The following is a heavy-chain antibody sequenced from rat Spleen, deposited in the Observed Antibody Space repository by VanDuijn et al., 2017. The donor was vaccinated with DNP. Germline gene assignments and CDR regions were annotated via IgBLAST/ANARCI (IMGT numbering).Heavy chain of an antibody. D-gene: IGHD1-11*01. CDR1: GYSISSNYR. CDR2: INSAGST. J-gene: IGHJ2*01. V-gene: IGHV3-3*01. Sequence: EVQLQESGPGLVEPSQSLSLTCSVTGYSISSNYRWNWIRKFPGNTLEWMGYINSAGSTVYNPSLKSRISITRDTSKNQFFLQLNSVTTEDTGTYYCARRSFDYWGQGVKVTVSS. CDR3: ARRSFDY.